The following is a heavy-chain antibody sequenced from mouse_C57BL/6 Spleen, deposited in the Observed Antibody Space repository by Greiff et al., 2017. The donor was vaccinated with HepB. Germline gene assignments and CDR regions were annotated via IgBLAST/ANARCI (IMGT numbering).Heavy chain of an antibody. J-gene: IGHJ3*01. CDR3: ARYDDGLLAY. D-gene: IGHD2-3*01. CDR2: IRNKADCYTT. CDR1: GFTFTDYY. V-gene: IGHV7-3*01. Sequence: EVQLVESGGGLVQPGGSLSRSCAASGFTFTDYYMSWVRQPPGKALEWLGFIRNKADCYTTEYSASVKCRFTISRDNSPCILYRQMNALRAEDIASYYGARYDDGLLAYWGQGTLVTVSA.